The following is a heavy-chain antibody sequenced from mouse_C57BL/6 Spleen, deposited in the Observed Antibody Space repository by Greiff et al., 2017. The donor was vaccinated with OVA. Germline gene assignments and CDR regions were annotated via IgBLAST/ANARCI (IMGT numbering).Heavy chain of an antibody. J-gene: IGHJ2*01. CDR3: ARLHDYGDLDD. D-gene: IGHD2-4*01. CDR1: GFTFSSYG. V-gene: IGHV5-6*02. CDR2: ISSGGSYT. Sequence: EVKLVESGGDLVKPGGSLKLSCAASGFTFSSYGMSWVRQTPDKRLEWVATISSGGSYTYYPDSVKGRFTISRDNAKNTLYLQMSSLKSEDTAMYYCARLHDYGDLDDWGQGTTLTVSS.